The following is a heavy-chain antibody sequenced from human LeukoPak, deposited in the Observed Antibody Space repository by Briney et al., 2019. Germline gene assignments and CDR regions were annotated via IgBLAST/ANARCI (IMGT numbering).Heavy chain of an antibody. Sequence: TGGSLRLSCAVYGGSFSGYYWSWIRQPPGKGLEWIGEINHSGSTNYNPSLKSRVTISVDTSKNQFSLKLSSVTAADTAVYYCASVGSSPHYCSSTSCPWGMDYWGQGTLVTVSS. D-gene: IGHD2-2*01. CDR2: INHSGST. V-gene: IGHV4-34*01. CDR1: GGSFSGYY. J-gene: IGHJ4*02. CDR3: ASVGSSPHYCSSTSCPWGMDY.